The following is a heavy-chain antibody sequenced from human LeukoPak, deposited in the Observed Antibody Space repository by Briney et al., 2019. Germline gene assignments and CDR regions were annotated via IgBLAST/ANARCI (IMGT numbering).Heavy chain of an antibody. V-gene: IGHV1-2*02. D-gene: IGHD5-18*01. CDR1: GYTFTGYY. J-gene: IGHJ5*02. CDR3: ARESQDTAMVWWFDP. CDR2: INPNSGGT. Sequence: ASVKVSCKASGYTFTGYYMHWVRQAPGQGLEWMGWINPNSGGTNYAQKFQGRVTMTRDTSISTAYMELSRLRSDDTAVYYCARESQDTAMVWWFDPWGQGTLVTVSS.